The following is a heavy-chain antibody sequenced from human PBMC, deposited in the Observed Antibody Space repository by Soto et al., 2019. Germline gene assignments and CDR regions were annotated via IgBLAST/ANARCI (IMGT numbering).Heavy chain of an antibody. D-gene: IGHD3-10*01. CDR3: SRKGFVEKSLSYFDY. J-gene: IGHJ4*02. Sequence: GASVKVSCKASGGTFSSYAISWVRQAPGQGLELMGGIIPIFGTANYAQKFQGRVTITADESTSTAYMELSSLRSEDTAVYYCSRKGFVEKSLSYFDYWGQGTLVTVSS. CDR2: IIPIFGTA. CDR1: GGTFSSYA. V-gene: IGHV1-69*13.